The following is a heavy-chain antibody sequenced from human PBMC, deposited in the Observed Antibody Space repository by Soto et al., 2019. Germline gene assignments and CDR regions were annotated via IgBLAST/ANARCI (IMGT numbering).Heavy chain of an antibody. D-gene: IGHD5-18*01. Sequence: ASVKVSCKASGYTFTSYAMHWVRQAPGQRLEWMGWINAGNGNTKYSQKFQGRVTITRDTSASTAYMELSSLRSEDTAVYYCARDLGIQLWSFDYWGQGTLVTVSS. CDR3: ARDLGIQLWSFDY. CDR1: GYTFTSYA. V-gene: IGHV1-3*01. J-gene: IGHJ4*02. CDR2: INAGNGNT.